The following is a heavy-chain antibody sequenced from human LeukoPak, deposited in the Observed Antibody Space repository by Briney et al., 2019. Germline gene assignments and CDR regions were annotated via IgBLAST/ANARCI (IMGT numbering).Heavy chain of an antibody. CDR1: GFTFSNHA. CDR3: ARPWAY. CDR2: ISGSGGST. D-gene: IGHD3-16*01. Sequence: GGSLRLSCEVSGFTFSNHAMSWVRQAPGKGLEWVSVISGSGGSTFYADSVTGRFTISRDNSKNTLYLQMNSLRAEDTAVYYCARPWAYWGQGTLVTVSS. J-gene: IGHJ4*02. V-gene: IGHV3-23*01.